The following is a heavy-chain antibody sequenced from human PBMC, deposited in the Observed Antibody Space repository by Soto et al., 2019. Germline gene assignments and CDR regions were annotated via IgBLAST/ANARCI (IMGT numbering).Heavy chain of an antibody. V-gene: IGHV4-39*01. CDR2: IYYSGST. Sequence: QLQLQESGPGLVKPSETLSLTCTVSGGSISSSSYYWGWIRQPPGKGLAWIGSIYYSGSTYYNPSLQRRVTISVDTSKNQFSLKLSSVTAADTAVYYCARSLYDCWSGYYYYMDVWGKGTTVTVSS. D-gene: IGHD3-3*01. J-gene: IGHJ6*03. CDR3: ARSLYDCWSGYYYYMDV. CDR1: GGSISSSSYY.